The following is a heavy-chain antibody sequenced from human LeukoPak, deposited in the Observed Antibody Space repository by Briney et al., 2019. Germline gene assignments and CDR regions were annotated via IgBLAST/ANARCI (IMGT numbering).Heavy chain of an antibody. CDR1: GPTFDDYA. Sequence: GGSLRLSCAASGPTFDDYAMHGVRQAPGKGLEWVSLISGDGGSTYYADSVKGRFTIPRDNSKNSLYLQMNSLRTEDTALYYCAKDGGDYGDYVGDHWGQGTLVTVSS. CDR2: ISGDGGST. V-gene: IGHV3-43*02. D-gene: IGHD4-17*01. CDR3: AKDGGDYGDYVGDH. J-gene: IGHJ4*02.